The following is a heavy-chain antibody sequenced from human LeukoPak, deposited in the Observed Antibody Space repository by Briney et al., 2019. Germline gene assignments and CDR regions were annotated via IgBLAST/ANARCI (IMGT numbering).Heavy chain of an antibody. CDR2: TTPSTDST. CDR3: VGNQDFWSGYHAFEY. Sequence: GGSLRLSCAASGVVFSTYTRSWVRQAPGKGREWVSSTTPSTDSTNYADSVQGRFTISRDNAKKSAYLQMNSLRVEDTAVYFCVGNQDFWSGYHAFEYWGQGILVTVSS. J-gene: IGHJ4*02. V-gene: IGHV3-21*01. CDR1: GVVFSTYT. D-gene: IGHD3-3*01.